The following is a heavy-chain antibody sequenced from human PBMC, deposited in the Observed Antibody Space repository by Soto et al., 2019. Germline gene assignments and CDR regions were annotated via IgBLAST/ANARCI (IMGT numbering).Heavy chain of an antibody. CDR2: INHSGST. CDR3: ARGRDSSGYYYGGHDY. CDR1: GGSFSGYY. J-gene: IGHJ4*02. V-gene: IGHV4-34*01. D-gene: IGHD3-22*01. Sequence: SETLSRTCAVYGGSFSGYYCSWIRQPLGKGLEWIGEINHSGSTNYNPSLKSRVTISVDTSKNQFSLKLSSVAAADTAVYYCARGRDSSGYYYGGHDYWGQGTLVTVSS.